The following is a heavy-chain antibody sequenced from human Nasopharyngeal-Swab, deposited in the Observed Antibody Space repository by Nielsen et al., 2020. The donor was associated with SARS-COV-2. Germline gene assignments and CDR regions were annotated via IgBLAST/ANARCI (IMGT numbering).Heavy chain of an antibody. CDR1: GGSFSSSSYY. CDR3: ARHRGIYYYYYGMDV. J-gene: IGHJ6*02. Sequence: SETLSLTCTISGGSFSSSSYYWVWIRQPPGKGLEWIGSIYYSGSTYYNPSLKSRVTISVDTSKNQFSLKLSSVTAADTAVYYCARHRGIYYYYYGMDVWGQGTTVTVSS. D-gene: IGHD3-10*01. V-gene: IGHV4-39*01. CDR2: IYYSGST.